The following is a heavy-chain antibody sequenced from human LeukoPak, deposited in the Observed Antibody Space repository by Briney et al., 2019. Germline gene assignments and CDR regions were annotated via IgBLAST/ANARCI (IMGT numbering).Heavy chain of an antibody. CDR3: ARDSSHGSGSYNY. Sequence: SETLSLTRTVCDGSISSYYWSWIRQPPGKGLEWIGYIYYSGSTNYNPSLKSRVTISVDTSKNQFSLKLSSVTAADTAVYYCARDSSHGSGSYNYWGQGTLVTVSS. CDR2: IYYSGST. CDR1: DGSISSYY. V-gene: IGHV4-59*01. J-gene: IGHJ4*02. D-gene: IGHD3-10*01.